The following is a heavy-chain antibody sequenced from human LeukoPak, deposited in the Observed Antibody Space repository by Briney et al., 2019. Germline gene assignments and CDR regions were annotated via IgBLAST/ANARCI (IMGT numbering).Heavy chain of an antibody. Sequence: PSETLSLTCTVSGGSISSYYWSWIRQPPGQGLEWIGYIYYSGSTNYNPSLKSRVTISVDTSKNQFTLKLSSVTAADTAVYYCARDKQVGDYWGQGTLVTISS. CDR2: IYYSGST. CDR3: ARDKQVGDY. J-gene: IGHJ4*02. V-gene: IGHV4-59*01. D-gene: IGHD1-26*01. CDR1: GGSISSYY.